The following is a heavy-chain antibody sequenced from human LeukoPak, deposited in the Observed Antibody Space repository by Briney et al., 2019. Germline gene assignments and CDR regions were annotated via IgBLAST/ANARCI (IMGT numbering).Heavy chain of an antibody. CDR1: GGSFSDYY. CDR3: ARHYSSGTYYMTFDY. J-gene: IGHJ4*02. V-gene: IGHV4-34*01. D-gene: IGHD3-10*01. Sequence: PSETLSLTCAVYGGSFSDYYWTWIRQPPGKGLEWIGSIYYSGSTYYNPSLKSRVTISVDTSKNQFSLKLNSVTAADTAVYYCARHYSSGTYYMTFDYWGQGTLVTVSS. CDR2: IYYSGST.